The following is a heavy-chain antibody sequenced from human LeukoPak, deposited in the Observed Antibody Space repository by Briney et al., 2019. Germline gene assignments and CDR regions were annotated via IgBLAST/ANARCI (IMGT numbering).Heavy chain of an antibody. CDR1: GFTFSSYG. J-gene: IGHJ3*02. D-gene: IGHD2-2*02. V-gene: IGHV3-30*03. CDR2: ISYDGSNK. Sequence: GGSLRLSCAASGFTFSSYGMHGLRQAPGKGLEGVAVISYDGSNKYYAHSVKGRFTISRDNSNNTLYLQMHRMSGEDTDVYYCESEKDIVVVTAAIPLDAFDIWGQGTMVTVSS. CDR3: ESEKDIVVVTAAIPLDAFDI.